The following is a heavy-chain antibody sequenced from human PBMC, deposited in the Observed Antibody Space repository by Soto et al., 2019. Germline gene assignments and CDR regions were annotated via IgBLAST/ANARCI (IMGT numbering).Heavy chain of an antibody. Sequence: QVQLVQSGAEVKKPGSSVKVSCKASGGTFRSYTISWVRQAPGQGLEWMGRIIPILGIANYAQKFQGRVTINADKSTSTAYMELSSLRSEDTAVYYCARDGYNDFDYWGQGTLVTVSS. CDR2: IIPILGIA. CDR3: ARDGYNDFDY. CDR1: GGTFRSYT. D-gene: IGHD5-12*01. J-gene: IGHJ4*02. V-gene: IGHV1-69*08.